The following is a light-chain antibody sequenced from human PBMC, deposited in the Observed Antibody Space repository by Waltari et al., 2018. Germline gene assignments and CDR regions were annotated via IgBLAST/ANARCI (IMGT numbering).Light chain of an antibody. CDR1: NIGSKS. J-gene: IGLJ3*02. Sequence: SYVVTQPPSVSAAPGQTARITCGGSNIGSKSVHWSQQRPGQAPVLVVYDDSDRPSGIPERFSGSNSGNTATLTIIRVEAGDEADYYCQVWDNTSDHPVFGGGTELTVL. CDR3: QVWDNTSDHPV. V-gene: IGLV3-21*02. CDR2: DDS.